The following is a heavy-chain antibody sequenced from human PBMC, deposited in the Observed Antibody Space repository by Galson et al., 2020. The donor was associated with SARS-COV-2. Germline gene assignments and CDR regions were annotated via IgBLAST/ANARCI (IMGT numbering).Heavy chain of an antibody. CDR3: ARVYYDFWSGYPSYMDV. V-gene: IGHV3-11*01. CDR1: GFTFSDYY. D-gene: IGHD3-3*01. J-gene: IGHJ6*03. Sequence: NSGGSLRLSCAASGFTFSDYYMSWIRQAPGKGLEWVSYISSSGSTIYYADSVKGRFTISRDNAKNSLYLQMNSLRAEDTAVYYCARVYYDFWSGYPSYMDVWGKGTTVTVSS. CDR2: ISSSGSTI.